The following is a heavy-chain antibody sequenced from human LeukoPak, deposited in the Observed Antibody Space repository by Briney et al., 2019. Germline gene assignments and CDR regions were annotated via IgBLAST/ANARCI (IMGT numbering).Heavy chain of an antibody. V-gene: IGHV4-59*08. CDR1: GGSISSYY. D-gene: IGHD3-3*01. Sequence: PSETLSLTCTVSGGSISSYYWSWIRQPPGKGLEWIGYIYYSGSTNYNPSLKSRVTISVDTSKNQFSLKLSSVTAADTAVYYCARLHDFWSGYCELSMWAWFDPWGQGTLVTVSS. CDR3: ARLHDFWSGYCELSMWAWFDP. J-gene: IGHJ5*02. CDR2: IYYSGST.